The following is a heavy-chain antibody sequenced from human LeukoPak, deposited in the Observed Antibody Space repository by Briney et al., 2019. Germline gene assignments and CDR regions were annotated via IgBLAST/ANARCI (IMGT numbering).Heavy chain of an antibody. D-gene: IGHD2-15*01. CDR2: INLNSGGT. J-gene: IGHJ4*02. CDR1: GYTFTDYY. Sequence: GASVKVSCKASGYTFTDYYMHWVRQAPGQGLEWMGWINLNSGGTNSAQRFQGGVTMTRDTSISTAYMDLSRLISDDTAVYYCARDAGYCTGGSCWYFDHWGQGTLVTVSS. V-gene: IGHV1-2*02. CDR3: ARDAGYCTGGSCWYFDH.